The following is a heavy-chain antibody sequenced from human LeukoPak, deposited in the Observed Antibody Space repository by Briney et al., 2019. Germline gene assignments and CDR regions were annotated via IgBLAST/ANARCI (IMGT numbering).Heavy chain of an antibody. CDR2: ISYDGKYK. CDR3: AKDPRADSRFDP. Sequence: PGGSLRLSCEASGFSFSRYGMHWVRQAPGKGLEWLTVISYDGKYKYYADSVKGRFTISRDNSKNSLYLQMNSLRAEDTAVYYCAKDPRADSRFDPWGQGTLVTVSS. D-gene: IGHD2-21*01. J-gene: IGHJ5*02. V-gene: IGHV3-30*18. CDR1: GFSFSRYG.